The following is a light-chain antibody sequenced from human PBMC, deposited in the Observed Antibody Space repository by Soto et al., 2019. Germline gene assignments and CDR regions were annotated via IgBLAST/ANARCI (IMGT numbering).Light chain of an antibody. V-gene: IGKV3-15*01. Sequence: EIVMTQSPATLSVSPGERATLSCRASQSVSSNLAWYQQQPGQAPRLLIYGASTRATGIPARFSGVGSGTDFTLTISSLQSEDFAVYYCQQYGSSPLTFGGGTKVDIK. CDR1: QSVSSN. CDR2: GAS. CDR3: QQYGSSPLT. J-gene: IGKJ4*01.